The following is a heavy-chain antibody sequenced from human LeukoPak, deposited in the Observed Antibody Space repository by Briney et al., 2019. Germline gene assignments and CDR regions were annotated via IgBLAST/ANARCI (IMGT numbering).Heavy chain of an antibody. CDR2: IRNDGRDK. CDR3: AKDVAQYFDY. Sequence: PGGSLRLSCAASGFTFNIYGMHWVRQAPGKGLEGVAFIRNDGRDKYYVDSVKGRFTISRDNSRNTLYLQMNSLKTEDTAVYYCAKDVAQYFDYWGQGTLVTVSS. CDR1: GFTFNIYG. J-gene: IGHJ4*02. V-gene: IGHV3-30*02.